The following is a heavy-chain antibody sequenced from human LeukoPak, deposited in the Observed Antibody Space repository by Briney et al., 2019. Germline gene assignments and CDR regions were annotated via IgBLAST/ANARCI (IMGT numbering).Heavy chain of an antibody. J-gene: IGHJ4*02. Sequence: PGGSLRLSCAASGFNFMNFGMHWVRQAPGKGLDWVAVIWDDGSFIYYAGSVRGRFITSRDNAKNTLYLQMNSVRAEDTAIYYCAKVVQYTASTGTGLASWGQGTLVTVSS. CDR1: GFNFMNFG. CDR2: IWDDGSFI. D-gene: IGHD6-13*01. V-gene: IGHV3-33*06. CDR3: AKVVQYTASTGTGLAS.